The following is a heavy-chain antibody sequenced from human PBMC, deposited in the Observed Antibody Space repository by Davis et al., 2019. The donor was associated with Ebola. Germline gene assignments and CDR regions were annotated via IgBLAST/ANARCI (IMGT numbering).Heavy chain of an antibody. CDR1: GGSFSGYY. V-gene: IGHV4-34*01. J-gene: IGHJ4*02. Sequence: SETLSLTCAVYGGSFSGYYWSWIRQPPGKGLEWIGEINHSGSTNYNPSLKSRVTISVDTSKNQFSLKLSSVTAADTAVYYCARDKIGSYSFDYWGQGTPVTVSS. D-gene: IGHD1-26*01. CDR3: ARDKIGSYSFDY. CDR2: INHSGST.